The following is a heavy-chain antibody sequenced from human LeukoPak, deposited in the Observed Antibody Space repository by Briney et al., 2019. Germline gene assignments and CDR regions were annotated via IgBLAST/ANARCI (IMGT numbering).Heavy chain of an antibody. D-gene: IGHD1-26*01. J-gene: IGHJ6*03. CDR1: GGSICSTSYY. V-gene: IGHV4-39*01. CDR2: IYHSGST. CDR3: ARQRWEPFYYYYYMDV. Sequence: SETLSLTCTVSGGSICSTSYYWGWIRQPPGKGLEWIGNIYHSGSTYYNPSLKSRVTISVDTSKNQFSLNLSSVTAADTAVYYCARQRWEPFYYYYYMDVWGKGTTVTVSS.